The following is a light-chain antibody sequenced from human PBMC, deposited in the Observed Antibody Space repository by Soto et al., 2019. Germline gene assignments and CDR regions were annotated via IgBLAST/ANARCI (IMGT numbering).Light chain of an antibody. V-gene: IGLV2-14*01. CDR2: DVS. CDR1: SSDVGAYKY. Sequence: QSALTQPASVSGSPGQSITISCSGTSSDVGAYKYVSWYQQHPGKAPKLIIYDVSNRPSGVSNRFSGSKSGNTASLTISGGQAEDEADDYCSTSSSSSTDVFGTGTKVTVL. CDR3: STSSSSSTDV. J-gene: IGLJ1*01.